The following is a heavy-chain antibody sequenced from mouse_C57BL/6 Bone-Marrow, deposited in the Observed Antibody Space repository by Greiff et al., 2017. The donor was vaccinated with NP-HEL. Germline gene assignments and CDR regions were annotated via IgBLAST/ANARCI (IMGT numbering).Heavy chain of an antibody. V-gene: IGHV5-17*01. J-gene: IGHJ3*01. CDR3: ARPWYYGSSYGFAY. CDR2: ISSGSSTI. D-gene: IGHD1-1*01. CDR1: GFTFSDYG. Sequence: EVQVVESGGGLVKPGGSLKLSCAASGFTFSDYGMHWVRQAPEKGLEWVAYISSGSSTIYYADTVKGRFTISRDNAKNTLFLQMTSLRSEDTAMYYCARPWYYGSSYGFAYWGQGTLVTVSA.